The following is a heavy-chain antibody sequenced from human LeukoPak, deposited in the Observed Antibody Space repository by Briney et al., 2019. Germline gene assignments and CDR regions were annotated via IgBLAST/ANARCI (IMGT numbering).Heavy chain of an antibody. CDR1: GFTFSSYS. J-gene: IGHJ4*02. CDR3: AKPARTDYADY. D-gene: IGHD1-14*01. CDR2: ISSSSSTI. V-gene: IGHV3-48*04. Sequence: PGGSLRLSCAASGFTFSSYSMNWVRQAPGKGLEWVSYISSSSSTIYYADSVKGRFTIFRDNAKNSLYLQMNSLRAEDTAVYYCAKPARTDYADYWGQGTLVTVSS.